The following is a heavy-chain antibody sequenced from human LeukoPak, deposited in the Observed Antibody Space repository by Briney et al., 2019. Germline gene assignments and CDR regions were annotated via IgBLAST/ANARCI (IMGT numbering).Heavy chain of an antibody. V-gene: IGHV4-30-4*01. J-gene: IGHJ4*02. Sequence: PSETLSLTCTVSGGSISSGDYYWSWIRQPPGKGLEWIGYIYYSGSTYYNPSLKSRVTISVDTSKNQFSLKLSSVTAAGTAVYYCARGLRRDGYNFDYWGQGTLVTVSS. CDR3: ARGLRRDGYNFDY. CDR2: IYYSGST. D-gene: IGHD5-24*01. CDR1: GGSISSGDYY.